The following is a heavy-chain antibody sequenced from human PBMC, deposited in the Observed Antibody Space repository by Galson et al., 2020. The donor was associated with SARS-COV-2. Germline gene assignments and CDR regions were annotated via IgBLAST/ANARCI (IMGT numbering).Heavy chain of an antibody. CDR3: TRDNFWSGYVDY. CDR1: GFTFGDYA. J-gene: IGHJ4*02. CDR2: IRSKAYGGTT. Sequence: GESLKISCTASGFTFGDYAMSWFRQAPGKGLEWVGFIRSKAYGGTTEYAGSVKGRFTISRDDSKSIAYLQMNSLKTEDTAVYYCTRDNFWSGYVDYWGQGTLVHVSS. D-gene: IGHD3-3*01. V-gene: IGHV3-49*03.